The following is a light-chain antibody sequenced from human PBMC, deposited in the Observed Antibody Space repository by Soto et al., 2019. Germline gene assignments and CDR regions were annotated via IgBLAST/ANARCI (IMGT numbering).Light chain of an antibody. CDR3: AAWDDSLSGHVV. CDR1: SSNIGSNY. J-gene: IGLJ2*01. V-gene: IGLV1-47*01. Sequence: VVTQPPSASGTPGQRVTISCSGSSSNIGSNYVYWYQQLPGTAPKLLIYRNNQRPSGVPDRFSGSKSGTSASLAISGLRSEDEADYYCAAWDDSLSGHVVFGGGTKLTVL. CDR2: RNN.